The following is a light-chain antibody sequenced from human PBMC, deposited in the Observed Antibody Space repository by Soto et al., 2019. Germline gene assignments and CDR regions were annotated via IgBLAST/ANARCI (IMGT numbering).Light chain of an antibody. Sequence: QPVLTQSPSASASLGASVKLTCTLSSGHSSYDIAWHQQQPEQGPQYLMEINSDSSHTKGAGVPDRFSGYSSGSDRYITISSHQSDDEAGYYCQGWGTGVVFGGGTKLTVL. CDR2: INSDSSH. CDR1: SGHSSYD. J-gene: IGLJ3*02. CDR3: QGWGTGVV. V-gene: IGLV4-69*01.